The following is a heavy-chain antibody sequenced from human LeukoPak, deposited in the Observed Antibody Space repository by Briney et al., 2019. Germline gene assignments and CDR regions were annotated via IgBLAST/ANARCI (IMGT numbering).Heavy chain of an antibody. J-gene: IGHJ4*02. CDR2: IYTSGST. CDR3: ARTRYYYNSRSYGAPYYFDY. D-gene: IGHD3-10*01. V-gene: IGHV4-61*02. Sequence: SETLSLTCTVSGGSISSGSYYWSWIRQPAGKGLEWIGRIYTSGSTNYNHSLKRRLTISVDTPKNQFSLKLSSVTAADTAVYYCARTRYYYNSRSYGAPYYFDYWGQGTLVTVSS. CDR1: GGSISSGSYY.